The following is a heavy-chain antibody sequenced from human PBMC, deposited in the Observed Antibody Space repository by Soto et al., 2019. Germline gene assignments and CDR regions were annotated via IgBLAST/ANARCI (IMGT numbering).Heavy chain of an antibody. D-gene: IGHD6-19*01. CDR2: ISSTGKST. CDR1: GFTFSTYT. J-gene: IGHJ4*02. CDR3: AKERAVAV. V-gene: IGHV3-23*01. Sequence: EVQLLESGGGLVQPGGSLRLSCAASGFTFSTYTMNWVRQAPGKGLELVSSISSTGKSTYYAVSVKGRFTISRDNSNNTVYLQMSRLRAEDTAVYYCAKERAVAVWGQGTLFTVSS.